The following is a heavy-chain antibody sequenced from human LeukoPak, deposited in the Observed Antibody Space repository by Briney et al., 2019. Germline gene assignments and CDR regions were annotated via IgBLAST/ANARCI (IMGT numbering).Heavy chain of an antibody. Sequence: GGSLRLSCAASGFIFRDYWMSWVRQAPGQGLQWVANIKQDGSETYSVDSVKGRFTISRDNAKNSLYLQMNSLRAEDTAVYYCARLRWFGVPPDYYGMDVWGQGTTVTVSS. CDR2: IKQDGSET. V-gene: IGHV3-7*03. CDR3: ARLRWFGVPPDYYGMDV. CDR1: GFIFRDYW. D-gene: IGHD3-10*01. J-gene: IGHJ6*02.